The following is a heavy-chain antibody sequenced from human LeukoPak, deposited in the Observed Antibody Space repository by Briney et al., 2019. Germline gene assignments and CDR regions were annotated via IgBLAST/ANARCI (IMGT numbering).Heavy chain of an antibody. CDR2: ISSGGLTI. D-gene: IGHD4/OR15-4a*01. CDR1: GFTFSTYT. J-gene: IGHJ4*02. CDR3: ARDFDYGDYIDF. Sequence: GGSLRLSCVASGFTFSTYTFNWVRQAPGKGLERLSYISSGGLTIFYADSVKGRFTISRDNTKNAIYLDMTNLRAEDTAVYYCARDFDYGDYIDFWGQGTLVAVSS. V-gene: IGHV3-48*04.